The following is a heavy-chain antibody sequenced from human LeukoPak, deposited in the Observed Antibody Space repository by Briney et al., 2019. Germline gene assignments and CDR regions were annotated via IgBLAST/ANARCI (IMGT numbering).Heavy chain of an antibody. CDR3: ARRYSYGSGMYGLDV. J-gene: IGHJ6*02. Sequence: PSETLSLTCTVSGGSINNRKYYWGWIRQPPGKGLEWIGSFYYSESPYYNPSLKSRDTISADTSKNQLSLELSSVTAADTAEYYCARRYSYGSGMYGLDVWGQGTTVTVSS. D-gene: IGHD3-10*01. CDR1: GGSINNRKYY. V-gene: IGHV4-39*01. CDR2: FYYSESP.